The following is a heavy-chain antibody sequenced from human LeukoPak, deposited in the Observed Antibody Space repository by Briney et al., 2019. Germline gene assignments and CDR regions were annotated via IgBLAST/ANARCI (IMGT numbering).Heavy chain of an antibody. D-gene: IGHD6-13*01. J-gene: IGHJ4*02. CDR3: ARVPYSSSWYQYFDY. CDR2: INAGNGNT. CDR1: GYTFTSYA. V-gene: IGHV1-3*01. Sequence: GASVRVSCKASGYTFTSYAMHWVRQAPGQRLEWMGWINAGNGNTKYSQKFQGRVTITRDTSASTAYMELSSLRSEDTAVYYCARVPYSSSWYQYFDYWGQGTLVTVSS.